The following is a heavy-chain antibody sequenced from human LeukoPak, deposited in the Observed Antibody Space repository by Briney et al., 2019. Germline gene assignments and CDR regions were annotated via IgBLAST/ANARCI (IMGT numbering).Heavy chain of an antibody. CDR3: ARQKGGTRNAFDI. D-gene: IGHD1-26*01. V-gene: IGHV4-38-2*01. Sequence: SETLSLTCAVSGYSISSGYYWGWIRQPPGKGLEWIGSIYYSGSTYYNPSLKSRVTISVDTSKNQFSLKLSSVTAADTAVYYCARQKGGTRNAFDIWGQGTMVTVSS. J-gene: IGHJ3*02. CDR2: IYYSGST. CDR1: GYSISSGYY.